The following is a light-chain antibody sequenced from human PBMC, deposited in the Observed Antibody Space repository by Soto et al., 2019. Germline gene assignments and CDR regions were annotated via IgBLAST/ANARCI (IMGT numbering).Light chain of an antibody. V-gene: IGLV2-8*01. Sequence: QSALTQPPSASESLGQSVTISCTGTSSNIGGYDYVSWYQQHPGKAPKLIIYEVFKRPSGVPDRFSGSKSGNTASLTVSGLQAEDEADYYCSSYADTNLAFAGGTKLTVL. J-gene: IGLJ2*01. CDR1: SSNIGGYDY. CDR3: SSYADTNLA. CDR2: EVF.